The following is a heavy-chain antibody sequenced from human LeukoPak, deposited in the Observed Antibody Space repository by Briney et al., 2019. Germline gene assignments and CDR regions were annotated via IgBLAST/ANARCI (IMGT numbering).Heavy chain of an antibody. D-gene: IGHD2-21*01. J-gene: IGHJ4*02. CDR2: IYASGNT. CDR3: ARHYYERSDCYSFDY. CDR1: GGSISSYH. Sequence: PSETLSLTCTVSGGSISSYHWSWIRQPAGKGLEWIGRIYASGNTNSNPSLKSRVTMSVDTSKNQFSLRLSSVTAADTAVYYCARHYYERSDCYSFDYWGQGTLVTVSS. V-gene: IGHV4-4*07.